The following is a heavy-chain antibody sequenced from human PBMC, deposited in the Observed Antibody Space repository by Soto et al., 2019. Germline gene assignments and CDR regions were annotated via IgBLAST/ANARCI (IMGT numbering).Heavy chain of an antibody. CDR2: VYSSGST. Sequence: SETLSLTCTVPGDSVSSDNYYWTWIRQPPGKGLEWIGYVYSSGSTNYNPSLKSRVTISVDMSSNQFSLKLTSVTAADTAVYYCARDIRGYSRAFDYWGQGTLVTVSS. J-gene: IGHJ4*02. CDR3: ARDIRGYSRAFDY. D-gene: IGHD5-18*01. V-gene: IGHV4-61*01. CDR1: GDSVSSDNYY.